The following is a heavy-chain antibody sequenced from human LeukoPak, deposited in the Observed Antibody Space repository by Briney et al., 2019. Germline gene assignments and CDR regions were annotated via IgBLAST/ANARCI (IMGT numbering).Heavy chain of an antibody. J-gene: IGHJ4*02. D-gene: IGHD3-22*01. CDR2: ISDSGGST. Sequence: GGSLRLSCAVSGITLSNYGMSWVRQAPGKGLEWVAGISDSGGSTNYADSVKGRFTISRDSPKNTLYLQMTSLRAEDTAVYFCAKRGVVIRVILVGFHKEAYYFDSWGQGAQVTVSS. CDR1: GITLSNYG. CDR3: AKRGVVIRVILVGFHKEAYYFDS. V-gene: IGHV3-23*01.